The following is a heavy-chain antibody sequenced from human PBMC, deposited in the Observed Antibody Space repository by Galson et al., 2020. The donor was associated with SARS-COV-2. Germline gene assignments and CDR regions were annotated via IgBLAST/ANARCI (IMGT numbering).Heavy chain of an antibody. D-gene: IGHD3-10*01. CDR2: IHPGGAT. CDR1: GFTVRSNY. J-gene: IGHJ4*02. V-gene: IGHV3-66*02. CDR3: ARDPGYSSGSVDFDF. Sequence: GGYLRISCAASGFTVRSNYMSWVRQAPGKGLEWVSCIHPGGATYYADSVRGRFTISRDTSMNTLSLQMNTLGTEDTAVYYCARDPGYSSGSVDFDFWGQGSLVTVSS.